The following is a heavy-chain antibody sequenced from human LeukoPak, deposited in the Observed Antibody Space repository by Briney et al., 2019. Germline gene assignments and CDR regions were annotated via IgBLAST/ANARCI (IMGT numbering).Heavy chain of an antibody. D-gene: IGHD3-22*01. CDR3: ARGRGKVVVTYADY. CDR2: INPSNGVT. V-gene: IGHV1-2*02. Sequence: ALVKVSCKTSGYTFSNYYMFWVRQAPGQGLEWMGWINPSNGVTNYAQKFQGRVTMTRDTSISTAYIELSSLRSDDTAVYHCARGRGKVVVTYADYWGQGTLVTVSS. J-gene: IGHJ4*02. CDR1: GYTFSNYY.